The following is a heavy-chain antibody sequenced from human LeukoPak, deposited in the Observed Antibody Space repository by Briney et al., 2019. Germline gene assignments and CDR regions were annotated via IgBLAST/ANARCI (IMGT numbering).Heavy chain of an antibody. V-gene: IGHV3-23*01. Sequence: PGGSLRLSCAASEFTFSSYAMQWVRQAPGKGLEWVSGISASGGSTYYADSVKGRFTISRDNSKNTLYLQMNSLRAEDTAVYYCARDILWIQLWPRYCYYGMDVWGQGTTVTVSS. J-gene: IGHJ6*02. D-gene: IGHD5-18*01. CDR1: EFTFSSYA. CDR2: ISASGGST. CDR3: ARDILWIQLWPRYCYYGMDV.